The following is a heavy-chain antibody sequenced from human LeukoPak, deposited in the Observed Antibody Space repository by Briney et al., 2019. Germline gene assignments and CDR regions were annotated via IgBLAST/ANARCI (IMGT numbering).Heavy chain of an antibody. J-gene: IGHJ4*02. CDR1: GGSISNTNW. CDR3: ARQMNTVTADY. V-gene: IGHV4-39*01. Sequence: SGTLSLTCGVSGGSISNTNWWSWIRQPPGKGLEWIGSIFYSGSTYYNPSLNSRVTISIDTSKNQFSLRLSSVTAADTAVYYCARQMNTVTADYWGQGTLVTVSS. D-gene: IGHD4-17*01. CDR2: IFYSGST.